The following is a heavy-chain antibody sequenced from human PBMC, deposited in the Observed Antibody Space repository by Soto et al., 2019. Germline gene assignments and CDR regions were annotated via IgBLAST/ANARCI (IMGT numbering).Heavy chain of an antibody. CDR1: GGSISDYY. CDR3: ARHPAHCSGGICHTDY. V-gene: IGHV4-59*08. CDR2: VYSSGAT. D-gene: IGHD2-15*01. J-gene: IGHJ4*02. Sequence: QVQLQESSPGLVKPSETLSLTCSVSGGSISDYYWNWIRRPPGKGLEWLGYVYSSGATNYNPSLKSRVTISVDTSRNQFSLKLMSVTAADTAVYYCARHPAHCSGGICHTDYWGQGTLVTVSS.